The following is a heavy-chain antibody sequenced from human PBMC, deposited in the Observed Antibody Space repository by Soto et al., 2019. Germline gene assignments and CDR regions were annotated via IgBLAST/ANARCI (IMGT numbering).Heavy chain of an antibody. D-gene: IGHD3-10*01. V-gene: IGHV3-30*03. CDR1: GSTFSSYG. J-gene: IGHJ2*01. CDR3: ARDRGTLDRGVITARYFDV. Sequence: GGSLRLSCAASGSTFSSYGMHWVRQAPGKGLEWVAVISYDGNEKYYIDSVKGRFTITRDNAKNSLYLQMNSLRAEDTAVYYCARDRGTLDRGVITARYFDVWGRGTLVTVSS. CDR2: ISYDGNEK.